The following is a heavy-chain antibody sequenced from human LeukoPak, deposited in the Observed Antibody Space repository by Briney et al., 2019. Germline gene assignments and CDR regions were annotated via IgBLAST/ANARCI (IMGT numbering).Heavy chain of an antibody. Sequence: QRGGSLRLSCAASGFTFSKYWMLWVRQAPGKGLESVSRINTDGTVTTYADSVKGRFTVSRDNADNTMFLQMNSVGDEDTAVYYCATKQWLAPPPDSWGQGTPVTVSS. J-gene: IGHJ4*02. CDR2: INTDGTVT. V-gene: IGHV3-74*01. CDR1: GFTFSKYW. CDR3: ATKQWLAPPPDS. D-gene: IGHD6-19*01.